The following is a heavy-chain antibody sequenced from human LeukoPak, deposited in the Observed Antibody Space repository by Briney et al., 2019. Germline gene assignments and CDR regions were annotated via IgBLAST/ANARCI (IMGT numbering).Heavy chain of an antibody. CDR1: GFTSGFTFSDAW. V-gene: IGHV3-15*01. CDR2: VKNKIDGGTT. J-gene: IGHJ4*02. D-gene: IGHD3-10*01. CDR3: TTRGGLGY. Sequence: GGSLRLSCTASGFTSGFTFSDAWVSWVRQVPGKGLEWVGRVKNKIDGGTTDYAAPVRGRFTISRDDSKNMAFLQMNSLRTEDTAIYYCTTRGGLGYWGQGTLVTVSS.